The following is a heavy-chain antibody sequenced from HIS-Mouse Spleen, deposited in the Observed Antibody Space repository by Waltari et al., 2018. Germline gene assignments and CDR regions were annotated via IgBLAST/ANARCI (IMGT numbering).Heavy chain of an antibody. CDR3: ARGHPTGVAFDI. CDR1: GGSFSGYY. Sequence: QVQLQQWGAGRLKPSETLSLTCAVYGGSFSGYYWSWIRQPPGKGLEWIGEINHSGSTNYNPSLKSRVTISVDTSKNQFSLKLSSVTAADTAVYYCARGHPTGVAFDIWGQGTMVTVSS. J-gene: IGHJ3*02. V-gene: IGHV4-34*01. CDR2: INHSGST. D-gene: IGHD7-27*01.